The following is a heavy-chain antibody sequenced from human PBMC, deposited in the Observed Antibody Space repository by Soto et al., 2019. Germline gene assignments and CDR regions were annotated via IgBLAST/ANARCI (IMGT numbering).Heavy chain of an antibody. CDR2: IDPSDSRT. CDR3: ARHDYNGDFDL. CDR1: GYMCLVYH. J-gene: IGHJ4*02. D-gene: IGHD2-8*01. Sequence: GEAMNISCKVSGYMCLVYHISLVHPMPGKGLEWVGKIDPSDSRTMYRPSSRARITISVDKSINTAYLEWGRLKASDTAMYYCARHDYNGDFDLWGQGNQVNGSS. V-gene: IGHV5-10-1*01.